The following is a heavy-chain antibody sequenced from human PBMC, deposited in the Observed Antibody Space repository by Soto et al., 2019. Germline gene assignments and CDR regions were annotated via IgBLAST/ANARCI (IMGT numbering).Heavy chain of an antibody. Sequence: SETLSLTCAVSGGSISSGGYSWSWIRQPPGKGLEWIGYIYHSGSTYYNPSLKSRVTISVDRSKNQFSLKLSSVTAADTAVYYCATGAYCGGDCYRPGTQAFDIWGQGTMVTVSS. CDR3: ATGAYCGGDCYRPGTQAFDI. V-gene: IGHV4-30-2*01. CDR2: IYHSGST. D-gene: IGHD2-21*02. J-gene: IGHJ3*02. CDR1: GGSISSGGYS.